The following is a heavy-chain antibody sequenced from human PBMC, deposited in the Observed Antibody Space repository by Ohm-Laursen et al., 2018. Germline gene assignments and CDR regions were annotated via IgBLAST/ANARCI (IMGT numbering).Heavy chain of an antibody. CDR2: IYYSGST. V-gene: IGHV4-39*01. D-gene: IGHD6-6*01. J-gene: IGHJ4*02. CDR1: GGSISSSSYY. CDR3: ARLSIAARHELYYFDY. Sequence: SETLSLTCTVSGGSISSSSYYWGWIRQPPGKGLEWIGSIYYSGSTYYNPSLKSRVTISEDTSKNQFSLKLSSVTAADTAVYYCARLSIAARHELYYFDYWGQGTLVTVSS.